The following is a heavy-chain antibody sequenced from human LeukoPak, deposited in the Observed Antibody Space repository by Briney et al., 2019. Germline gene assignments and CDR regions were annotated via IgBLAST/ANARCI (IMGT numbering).Heavy chain of an antibody. CDR2: IIPFLGIA. Sequence: ASVKVSCKASGGTFSSYAISWVRQAPGQGLEWRGRIIPFLGIANYAQKFQGRVTITPDKSTSTDYMELSSLRSEDTAVYYCARDRGDGCDYFDYWGQGTLVTVSS. J-gene: IGHJ4*02. D-gene: IGHD5-24*01. V-gene: IGHV1-69*04. CDR1: GGTFSSYA. CDR3: ARDRGDGCDYFDY.